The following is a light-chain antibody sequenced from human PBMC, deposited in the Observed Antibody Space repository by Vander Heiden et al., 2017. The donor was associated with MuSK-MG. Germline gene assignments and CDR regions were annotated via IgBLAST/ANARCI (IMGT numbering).Light chain of an antibody. Sequence: SYQLTPPPSVSVSPGQPASIPCSGDKLGDKYACWYQQKPGQSPVLVIYQDSKRPSGIPERFSGSNAGNTATLTISGTQAMDEADYYGQAWDSSTSVVFGGGTKLTVL. CDR3: QAWDSSTSVV. V-gene: IGLV3-1*01. J-gene: IGLJ2*01. CDR2: QDS. CDR1: KLGDKY.